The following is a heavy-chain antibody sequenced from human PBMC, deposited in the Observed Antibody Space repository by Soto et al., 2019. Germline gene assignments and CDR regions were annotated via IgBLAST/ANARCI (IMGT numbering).Heavy chain of an antibody. J-gene: IGHJ6*02. CDR2: IIPIFGTA. CDR3: ARSQGGSSSLDIYYYSYYGMDV. D-gene: IGHD2-15*01. V-gene: IGHV1-69*01. CDR1: GGTFSSYA. Sequence: QVQLVQSGAEVKKPGSSVKVSCKAPGGTFSSYAISWVRQAPGQGLEWMGGIIPIFGTAKYAQKFQGRVTITADESTSTGSMELSSLRSEDTAVYYCARSQGGSSSLDIYYYSYYGMDVWGQGTTLTVSS.